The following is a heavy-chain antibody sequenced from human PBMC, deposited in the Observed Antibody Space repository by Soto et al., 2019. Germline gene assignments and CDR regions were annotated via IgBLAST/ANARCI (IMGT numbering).Heavy chain of an antibody. CDR2: INAGNGNT. Sequence: ASVKVSCKASGYTFTSYAMHWVRQAPGQRLEWMGWINAGNGNTKYSQKFRGRVTITRDTSASTAYMELSSLRSEDTAVYYCARTVAYYYYYGMDVWGQGTTVTVSS. CDR1: GYTFTSYA. J-gene: IGHJ6*02. CDR3: ARTVAYYYYYGMDV. V-gene: IGHV1-3*01.